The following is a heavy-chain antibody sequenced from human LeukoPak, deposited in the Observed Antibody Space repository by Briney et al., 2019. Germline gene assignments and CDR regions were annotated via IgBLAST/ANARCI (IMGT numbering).Heavy chain of an antibody. CDR1: GGSFSGYY. Sequence: PSETLSLTCAVYGGSFSGYYCSWIRQPPGKGLEWIGEINHSGSTNYNPSLKSRVTISVDTSKNQFSLKLSSVTAADTAVYHCSNGLYWYFDLWGRGTLVTVSS. CDR3: SNGLYWYFDL. CDR2: INHSGST. V-gene: IGHV4-34*01. J-gene: IGHJ2*01.